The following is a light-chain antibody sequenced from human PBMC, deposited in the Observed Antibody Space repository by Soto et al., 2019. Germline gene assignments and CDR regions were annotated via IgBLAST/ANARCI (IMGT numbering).Light chain of an antibody. CDR3: KQYNAWPEM. Sequence: EIVMTQSPATLSVSPGERATLSCRASQSVSSDLAWYQQKPDQAPRLLMYGASTRATGIPARFSCSGSGIESTLTIRSLQPADFSSHSWKQYNAWPEMLGPGTKVDIK. J-gene: IGKJ1*01. CDR2: GAS. CDR1: QSVSSD. V-gene: IGKV3-15*01.